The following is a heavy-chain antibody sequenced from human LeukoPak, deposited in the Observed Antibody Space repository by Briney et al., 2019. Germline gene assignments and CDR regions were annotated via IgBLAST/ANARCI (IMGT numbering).Heavy chain of an antibody. V-gene: IGHV3-48*03. J-gene: IGHJ4*02. CDR1: EFTFTSYE. CDR3: ARNMGDY. Sequence: GGSLRLSCAASEFTFTSYELNWVRQAPGKGLEWVSYISSSGNTISYADSVKGRFTISRDNAKNSLYLQMNSLRAEDTAVYYCARNMGDYWGQGTLVTVSS. CDR2: ISSSGNTI. D-gene: IGHD2/OR15-2a*01.